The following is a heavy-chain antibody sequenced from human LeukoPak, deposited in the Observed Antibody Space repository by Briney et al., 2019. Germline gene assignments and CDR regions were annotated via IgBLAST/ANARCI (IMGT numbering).Heavy chain of an antibody. Sequence: PSETLSLTCTVSGGSISSYYWSWIRQPPGKGLEWIGYIYYSGSTNFNPSLKSRVTISVDTSKNQFSLKLSSVTAADTAVYYCARVTSSWYFDYYYYYMDVWGKGTTVTISS. CDR3: ARVTSSWYFDYYYYYMDV. CDR2: IYYSGST. CDR1: GGSISSYY. J-gene: IGHJ6*03. D-gene: IGHD6-13*01. V-gene: IGHV4-59*01.